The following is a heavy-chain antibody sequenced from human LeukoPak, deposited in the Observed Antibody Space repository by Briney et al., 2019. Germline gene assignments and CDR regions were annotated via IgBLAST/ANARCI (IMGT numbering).Heavy chain of an antibody. CDR3: ARAPITMVRGGARTYYYYYMDV. J-gene: IGHJ6*03. Sequence: ASVKVSCKASGYTFTSYYMHWVRQAPGQGLEWMGIINPSGGSTSYAQKFQGRVTMTRDTSTSTVYMELSSLRSEDTAVYYCARAPITMVRGGARTYYYYYMDVWGKGTTVTVSS. CDR1: GYTFTSYY. CDR2: INPSGGST. D-gene: IGHD3-10*01. V-gene: IGHV1-46*01.